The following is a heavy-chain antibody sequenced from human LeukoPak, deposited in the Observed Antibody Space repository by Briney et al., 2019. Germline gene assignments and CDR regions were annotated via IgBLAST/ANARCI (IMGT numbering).Heavy chain of an antibody. CDR3: ARREMATIGDWFDP. V-gene: IGHV4-38-2*02. CDR1: GYSISSGYY. CDR2: IYHSGST. J-gene: IGHJ5*02. D-gene: IGHD5-24*01. Sequence: SETLSLTCTVSGYSISSGYYWGWIRQPPGKGLEWIGSIYHSGSTYYNPSLKSRVTISVDTSKNQFSLKLSSVTAADTAVYYCARREMATIGDWFDPWGQGTLVTVSS.